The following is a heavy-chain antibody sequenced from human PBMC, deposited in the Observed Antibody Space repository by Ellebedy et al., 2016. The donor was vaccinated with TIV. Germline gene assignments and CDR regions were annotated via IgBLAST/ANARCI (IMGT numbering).Heavy chain of an antibody. CDR2: TKSKTDGGTT. Sequence: GGSLRLXCAASGFTFSNAWMSWVRQAPGKGLEWVGRTKSKTDGGTTDYAAPVKGRFTISRDDSKNTLYLQMNSLKTEDTAVYYCTVQSGSYFYWGQGTLVTVSS. CDR1: GFTFSNAW. J-gene: IGHJ4*02. D-gene: IGHD1-26*01. CDR3: TVQSGSYFY. V-gene: IGHV3-15*01.